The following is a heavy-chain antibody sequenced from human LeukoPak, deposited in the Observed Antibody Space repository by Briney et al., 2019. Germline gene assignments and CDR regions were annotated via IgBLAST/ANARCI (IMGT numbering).Heavy chain of an antibody. Sequence: PSETLSLTCAVYGGSFSGYYWSWIRQPPGKGLEWIGEINHSGSTNYNPSLKSRVTISVDTSKNQFSLKLSSVTAADTAVYYCATAALYYYDSSGHSDYWGQGTLVTVSS. J-gene: IGHJ4*02. D-gene: IGHD3-22*01. V-gene: IGHV4-34*01. CDR2: INHSGST. CDR3: ATAALYYYDSSGHSDY. CDR1: GGSFSGYY.